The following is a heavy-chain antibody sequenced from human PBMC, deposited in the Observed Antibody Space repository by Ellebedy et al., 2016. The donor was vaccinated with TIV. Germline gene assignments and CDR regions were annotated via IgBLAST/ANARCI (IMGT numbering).Heavy chain of an antibody. CDR3: AKDRYYGSGSLD. CDR2: ISSGGSTI. Sequence: GGSLRLSCAASGFTFSDYYMSWIRQAPGKGLEWVSYISSGGSTIYYADSVKGRFTISRDNAKNSLYLQMNSLRTEDTALYYCAKDRYYGSGSLDWGQGTLVTVSS. D-gene: IGHD3-10*01. V-gene: IGHV3-11*01. J-gene: IGHJ4*02. CDR1: GFTFSDYY.